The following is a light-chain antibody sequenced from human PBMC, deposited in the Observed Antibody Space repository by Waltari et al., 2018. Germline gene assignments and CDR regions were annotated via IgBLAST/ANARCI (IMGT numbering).Light chain of an antibody. CDR2: GAS. J-gene: IGKJ1*01. V-gene: IGKV3-20*01. CDR1: QTVNSNY. CDR3: QLYGTSFLWT. Sequence: ESVLTQSPDTLSLSPGERATLSCRASQTVNSNYLAWYQQKSGQAPRLLIYGASKRATGIPDRFSGSGSETAFTLTISRLEPEDFAVYYCQLYGTSFLWTFGQGTGVEI.